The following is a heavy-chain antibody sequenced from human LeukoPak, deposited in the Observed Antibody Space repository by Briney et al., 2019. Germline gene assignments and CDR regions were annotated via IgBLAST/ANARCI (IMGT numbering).Heavy chain of an antibody. Sequence: VASVKVSCKTSGYTFANYGISWVRQAPGQGLEWMGWINTYNGNTNYAQKLQGRVTMTTDTSTSTAYMELRSLRSDDTAVYYCAREQKDYYYYYYMDVWGKGTTVTVSS. J-gene: IGHJ6*03. CDR2: INTYNGNT. V-gene: IGHV1-18*01. CDR1: GYTFANYG. CDR3: AREQKDYYYYYYMDV.